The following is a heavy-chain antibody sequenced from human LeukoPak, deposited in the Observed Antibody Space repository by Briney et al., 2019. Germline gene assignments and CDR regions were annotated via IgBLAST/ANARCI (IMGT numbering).Heavy chain of an antibody. Sequence: PGGSLRLSCAASGFTFTDYYMSWIRQAPGKGLEWISCITNSDSTISYADSVKGRFTISRDISKNTLFMQMNSLRVEDTAVYYCAKRATEEHQLGGHVDYWGQGTLVTVSS. V-gene: IGHV3-11*04. CDR2: ITNSDSTI. CDR3: AKRATEEHQLGGHVDY. J-gene: IGHJ4*02. CDR1: GFTFTDYY. D-gene: IGHD7-27*01.